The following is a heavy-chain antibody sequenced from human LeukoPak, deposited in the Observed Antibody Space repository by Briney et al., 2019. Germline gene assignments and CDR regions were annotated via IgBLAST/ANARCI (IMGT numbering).Heavy chain of an antibody. CDR1: GGSFSGYY. J-gene: IGHJ6*03. Sequence: PSETLSLTCAVYGGSFSGYYWSWIRQPPGKGLEWIGEINHSGSTNYSPSLKSRVTISVDTSKNQFSLKLSSVTAADTAVYYCARRPRLVRPYYYYMDVWGKGTTVTVSS. CDR2: INHSGST. V-gene: IGHV4-34*01. CDR3: ARRPRLVRPYYYYMDV. D-gene: IGHD3-10*01.